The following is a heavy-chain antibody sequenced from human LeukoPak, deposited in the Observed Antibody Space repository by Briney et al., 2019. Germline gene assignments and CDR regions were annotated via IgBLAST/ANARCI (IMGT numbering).Heavy chain of an antibody. CDR3: AREMDTVTLFDY. CDR2: ISYDGSNK. CDR1: GFTFSSYG. V-gene: IGHV3-30*03. Sequence: GGSLRLSCAASGFTFSSYGMHWVRQAPGKGLEWVAVISYDGSNKYYADSVKGRFTISRDNSKNTLYLQMNSLRAEDTAVYYCAREMDTVTLFDYWGQGTLVTVSS. J-gene: IGHJ4*02. D-gene: IGHD4-17*01.